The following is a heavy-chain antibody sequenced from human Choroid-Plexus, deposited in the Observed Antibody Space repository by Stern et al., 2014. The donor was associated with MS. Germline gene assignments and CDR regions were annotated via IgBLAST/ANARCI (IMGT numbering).Heavy chain of an antibody. J-gene: IGHJ5*02. Sequence: VQLVESGGGVFPPWRPLRLSCVASGFTFCSCSMHLVRQAPGTGLEWVSGVEDDGSKKYYADAVKGSFTIYRDNYQNTLDMQMSSLRPEDTAVYYCAKERQYLTYFFDHWGQGSLVTVSS. CDR1: GFTFCSCS. D-gene: IGHD2/OR15-2a*01. CDR2: VEDDGSKK. V-gene: IGHV3-30*18. CDR3: AKERQYLTYFFDH.